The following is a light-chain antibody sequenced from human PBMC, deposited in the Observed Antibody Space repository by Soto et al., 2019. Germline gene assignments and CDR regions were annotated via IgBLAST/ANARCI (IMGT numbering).Light chain of an antibody. CDR1: SSDVGGYNY. J-gene: IGLJ1*01. CDR3: SSYTSSSTPLDV. Sequence: QSALTQPASVSGSPGQSITISCTGTSSDVGGYNYVSWYQQHPGKAPKLMIYDVSNRPSGVSNRFSGSKPGNTASLTISGLQAEDEADYYCSSYTSSSTPLDVFGTGTKLTVL. CDR2: DVS. V-gene: IGLV2-14*01.